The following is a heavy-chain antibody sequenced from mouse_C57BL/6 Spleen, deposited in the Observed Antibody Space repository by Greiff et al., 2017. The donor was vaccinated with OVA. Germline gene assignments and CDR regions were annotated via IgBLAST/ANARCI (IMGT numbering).Heavy chain of an antibody. CDR1: GYTFTDYE. CDR3: TRPHYYGTVYFDY. V-gene: IGHV1-15*01. J-gene: IGHJ2*01. Sequence: QVQLQQSGAELVRPGASVTLSCKASGYTFTDYEMHWVKQTPVHGLEWIGAIDPETGGTAYNQKFKGKAILTADKSSSTAYMELRSLTSEDSAVYYCTRPHYYGTVYFDYWGQGTTLTVSS. CDR2: IDPETGGT. D-gene: IGHD1-1*01.